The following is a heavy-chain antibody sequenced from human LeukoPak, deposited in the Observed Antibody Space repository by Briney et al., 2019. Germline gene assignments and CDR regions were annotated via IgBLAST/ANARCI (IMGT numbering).Heavy chain of an antibody. CDR1: GGTFSSYA. V-gene: IGHV1-69*04. J-gene: IGHJ4*02. Sequence: SVKVSCKASGGTFSSYAISWVRQAPGQGLEWMGRIIPILGIANYTQKFQGRVTITADKSTSTAYMELSSLRSEDTAVYYCAREYCSGGSCYPYYFDYWGQGTLVTVSS. CDR3: AREYCSGGSCYPYYFDY. CDR2: IIPILGIA. D-gene: IGHD2-15*01.